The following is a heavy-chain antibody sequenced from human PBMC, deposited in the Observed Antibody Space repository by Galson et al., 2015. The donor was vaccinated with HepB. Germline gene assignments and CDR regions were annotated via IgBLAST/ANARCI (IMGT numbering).Heavy chain of an antibody. J-gene: IGHJ4*02. CDR3: ARIGLGSTYYDILTGYGDDY. Sequence: SVKVSCKASGYTFTSYYMHWVRQAPGQGLEWMGIINPSGGSTSYAQKFQGRVTMTRDTSTSTVYMELSSLRSEDTAVYYCARIGLGSTYYDILTGYGDDYWGQGTLVTVSS. V-gene: IGHV1-46*01. CDR1: GYTFTSYY. CDR2: INPSGGST. D-gene: IGHD3-9*01.